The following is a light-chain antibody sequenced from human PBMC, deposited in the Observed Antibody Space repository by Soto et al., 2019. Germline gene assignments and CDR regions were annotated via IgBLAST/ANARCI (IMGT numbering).Light chain of an antibody. CDR1: QSVRSSY. CDR3: QQYGSSLQGT. Sequence: EIVLTQSPGTLSLSPGERATLSCRASQSVRSSYLAWYQQKPGQAPRLLIHGASSRATGIPDRFSGSGSGTDFTLTISRLEPEDFAVYYCQQYGSSLQGTFGQGTKVEIK. V-gene: IGKV3-20*01. J-gene: IGKJ1*01. CDR2: GAS.